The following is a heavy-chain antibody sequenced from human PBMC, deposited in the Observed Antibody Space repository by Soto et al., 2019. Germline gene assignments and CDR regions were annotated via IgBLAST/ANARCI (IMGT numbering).Heavy chain of an antibody. D-gene: IGHD2-2*02. CDR3: ARYCSSTSCYNELVNWFDP. V-gene: IGHV1-69*02. Sequence: SVKVSCKASAGTFSSYTSSWVRQAPGQGLEWMGRIIPILGIANYAQKFQGRVTITADKSTSTAYMELSSLRSEDTAVYYYARYCSSTSCYNELVNWFDPWGQGTLVTVSS. CDR2: IIPILGIA. J-gene: IGHJ5*02. CDR1: AGTFSSYT.